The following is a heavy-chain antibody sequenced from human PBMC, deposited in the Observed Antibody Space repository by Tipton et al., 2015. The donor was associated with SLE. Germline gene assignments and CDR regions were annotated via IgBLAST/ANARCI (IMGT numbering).Heavy chain of an antibody. V-gene: IGHV4-39*07. J-gene: IGHJ6*02. CDR3: ARDYYGSGKRGMDV. CDR2: IYYRGST. D-gene: IGHD3-10*01. Sequence: TLSLTCTVSGGSISSSSYYWGWIRQPPGKGLEWIGNIYYRGSTYYNPSLKSRVTISVDTSKNQFSLKLSSVTAADTAVYYCARDYYGSGKRGMDVWGQGTTVTVSS. CDR1: GGSISSSSYY.